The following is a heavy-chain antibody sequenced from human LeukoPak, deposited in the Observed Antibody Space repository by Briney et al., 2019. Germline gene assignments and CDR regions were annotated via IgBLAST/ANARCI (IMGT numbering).Heavy chain of an antibody. V-gene: IGHV5-51*01. CDR2: IYPGDSDT. Sequence: GESLKISCQGSGYSFTSYWIAWFRLMPGKGLEWMGIIYPGDSDTRYSPSFQGQVTISADKSISTAYLQWSSLKASDTAMYYCASDHYYDSSASFGYWGQGTLVTVSS. CDR1: GYSFTSYW. CDR3: ASDHYYDSSASFGY. D-gene: IGHD3-22*01. J-gene: IGHJ4*02.